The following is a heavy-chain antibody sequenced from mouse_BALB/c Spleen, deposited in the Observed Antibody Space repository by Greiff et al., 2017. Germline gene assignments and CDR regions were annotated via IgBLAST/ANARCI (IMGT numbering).Heavy chain of an antibody. J-gene: IGHJ2*01. CDR3: ARAYYRYEDYFDY. CDR1: GYSITSDYA. CDR2: ISYSGST. V-gene: IGHV3-2*02. D-gene: IGHD2-14*01. Sequence: EVQRVESGPGLVKPSQSLSLTCTVTGYSITSDYAWNWIRQFPGNKLEWMGYISYSGSTSYNPSLKSRISITRDTSKNQFFLQLNSVTTEDTATYYCARAYYRYEDYFDYWGQGTTLTVSS.